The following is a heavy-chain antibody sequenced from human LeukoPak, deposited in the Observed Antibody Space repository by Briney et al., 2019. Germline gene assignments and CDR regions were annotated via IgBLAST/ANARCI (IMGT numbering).Heavy chain of an antibody. CDR2: TKNRANSYTT. Sequence: GGSLRLSCAASGFTFNDHYLGWVRQAPGKGLEWVGRTKNRANSYTTEYAASVNGRFTISRDDSENSLRLQMNSLKTEHTALSYCVASIVSPSNYWGQGPLVTVSS. D-gene: IGHD2-15*01. V-gene: IGHV3-72*01. J-gene: IGHJ4*02. CDR3: VASIVSPSNY. CDR1: GFTFNDHY.